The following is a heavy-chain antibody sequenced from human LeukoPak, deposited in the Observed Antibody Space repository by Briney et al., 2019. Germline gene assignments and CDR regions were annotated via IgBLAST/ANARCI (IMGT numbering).Heavy chain of an antibody. V-gene: IGHV3-30*18. D-gene: IGHD5-12*01. J-gene: IGHJ4*02. Sequence: PGGSLRLSCAASGFTFSSYGMPWVRQAPGEGLEWVAVISYDGSNKYYADSVKGRFTISRDNSKNTLYLQMNSLRAEDTAVYYCAKDVSWGYDLDYWGQGTLVTVSS. CDR1: GFTFSSYG. CDR3: AKDVSWGYDLDY. CDR2: ISYDGSNK.